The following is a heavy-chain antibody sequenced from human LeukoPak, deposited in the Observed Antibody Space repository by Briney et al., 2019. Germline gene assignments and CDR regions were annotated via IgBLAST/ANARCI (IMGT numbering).Heavy chain of an antibody. CDR3: ARGTYDYVWGSYPPIVDFRYYFDY. J-gene: IGHJ4*02. V-gene: IGHV4-34*01. CDR1: GGSFSGYY. D-gene: IGHD3-16*02. CDR2: INHSGST. Sequence: PSETLSLTCAVYGGSFSGYYWSWIRQPPGKGLEWIGEINHSGSTNYNPSLKSRVTISVDTSKNQFSLKLSSVTAADTAVYYCARGTYDYVWGSYPPIVDFRYYFDYWGQGTLVTVSS.